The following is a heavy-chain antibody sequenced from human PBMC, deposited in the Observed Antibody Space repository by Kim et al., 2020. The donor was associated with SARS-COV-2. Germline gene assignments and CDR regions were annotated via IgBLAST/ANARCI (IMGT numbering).Heavy chain of an antibody. CDR3: ARDATGVVAAYYYYYGMDV. CDR2: INTNTGNP. D-gene: IGHD2-15*01. J-gene: IGHJ6*02. CDR1: GYTFTSYA. V-gene: IGHV7-4-1*02. Sequence: ASVKVSCKASGYTFTSYAMNWVRQAPGQGLEWMGWINTNTGNPTYAQGFTGRFVFSLDTSVSTAYLQISSLKAEDTAVYYCARDATGVVAAYYYYYGMDVWGQGTTVTVSS.